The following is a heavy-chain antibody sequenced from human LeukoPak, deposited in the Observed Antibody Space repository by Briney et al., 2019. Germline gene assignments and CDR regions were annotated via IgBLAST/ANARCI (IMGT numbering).Heavy chain of an antibody. J-gene: IGHJ5*02. CDR3: ARGDYYGSPKVVAA. CDR2: INPNSGDT. V-gene: IGHV1-2*02. CDR1: GYTFTDYY. Sequence: ASVKVSCKASGYTFTDYYINWVQQAPGQELEWIGWINPNSGDTNYAQKFQDRVTMTRDTSISTAYIELNLLRSDDTAVFYCARGDYYGSPKVVAAWGQGTLVTVSS. D-gene: IGHD3-10*01.